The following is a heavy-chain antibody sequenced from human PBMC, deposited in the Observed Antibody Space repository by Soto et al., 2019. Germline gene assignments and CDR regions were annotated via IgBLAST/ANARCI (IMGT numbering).Heavy chain of an antibody. CDR3: ARDRGSYYGSGTEFDY. D-gene: IGHD3-10*01. V-gene: IGHV1-69*08. CDR1: GGTFSSYT. Sequence: QVQLVQSGAEVKKPGSSVKVSCKASGGTFSSYTISWVRQAPGQGLEWMGRIIPILGIANYAQKFQGRVTITXXKXTXXAYMELSSLRSEDTAVYYCARDRGSYYGSGTEFDYWGQGTLVTVSS. CDR2: IIPILGIA. J-gene: IGHJ4*02.